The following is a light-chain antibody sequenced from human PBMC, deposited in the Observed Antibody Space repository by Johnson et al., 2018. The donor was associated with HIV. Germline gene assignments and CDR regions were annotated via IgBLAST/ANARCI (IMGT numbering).Light chain of an antibody. J-gene: IGLJ1*01. CDR3: GTWDSSLSAPL. Sequence: QPVLTQPPSVSAAPGQKVTISCSGSSSNIGNNYVSWYQQLPGTAPKLLIYDNNKRPSGIPDRFSGSKSGTSATLGITGLQTGDEADYYCGTWDSSLSAPLVGTGTKVTVL. V-gene: IGLV1-51*01. CDR2: DNN. CDR1: SSNIGNNY.